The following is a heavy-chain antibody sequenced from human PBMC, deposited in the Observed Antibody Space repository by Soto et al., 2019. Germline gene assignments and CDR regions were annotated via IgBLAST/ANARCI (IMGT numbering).Heavy chain of an antibody. J-gene: IGHJ4*02. Sequence: PGGSLRLSCAASGFTFSSYAMSWVRQAPGKGLEWVSAISGSGGSTYYADSVKGRFTISRDNSKNTLYLQMNSLRAEDTAVYYCAIASTVDFWSGYYDHYFDYWGQGTLVTVSS. D-gene: IGHD3-3*01. V-gene: IGHV3-23*01. CDR1: GFTFSSYA. CDR2: ISGSGGST. CDR3: AIASTVDFWSGYYDHYFDY.